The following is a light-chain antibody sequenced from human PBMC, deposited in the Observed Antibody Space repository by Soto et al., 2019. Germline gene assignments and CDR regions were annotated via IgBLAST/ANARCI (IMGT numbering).Light chain of an antibody. CDR3: SSYISSSTYV. CDR2: DVS. J-gene: IGLJ1*01. V-gene: IGLV2-14*01. CDR1: SSDIGRYNY. Sequence: QSVLTRAASVSGSPGQSITISCTGTSSDIGRYNYVSWYQQYPGKAPKFMIYDVSNRPSGVSNRFSGSKSGNTASLTISGLQAEDEADYYCSSYISSSTYVFGTGTKVTVL.